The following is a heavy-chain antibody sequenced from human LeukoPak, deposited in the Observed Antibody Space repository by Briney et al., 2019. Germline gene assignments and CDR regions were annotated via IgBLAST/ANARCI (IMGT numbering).Heavy chain of an antibody. D-gene: IGHD2-15*01. V-gene: IGHV4-34*01. CDR2: INHSGST. J-gene: IGHJ4*02. CDR1: GGSFSRYY. Sequence: SETLSLTCAVYGGSFSRYYWRWIRPPPGKGLEWIGEINHSGSTNHNPSLKSQVTISVDTSKNQFSLKLGSVTAADTAVYYCARGSGRCSGGSCYGDYWGQGTLVTVSS. CDR3: ARGSGRCSGGSCYGDY.